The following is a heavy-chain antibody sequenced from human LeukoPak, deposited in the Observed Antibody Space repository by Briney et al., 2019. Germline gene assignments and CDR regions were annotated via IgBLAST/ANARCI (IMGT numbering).Heavy chain of an antibody. Sequence: SETLSLTCTVSGGSISSYYWSWIRQLAGKGLEWIGRIYTSGSTNYNPSLKSRVTMSVDTSKNQFSLKLSSVTAADTAVYYCAREEWELRYFDYWGQGTLVTVSS. V-gene: IGHV4-4*07. CDR3: AREEWELRYFDY. J-gene: IGHJ4*02. CDR2: IYTSGST. CDR1: GGSISSYY. D-gene: IGHD1-26*01.